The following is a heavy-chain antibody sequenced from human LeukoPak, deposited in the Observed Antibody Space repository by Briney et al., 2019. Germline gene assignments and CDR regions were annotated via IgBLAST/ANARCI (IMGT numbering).Heavy chain of an antibody. CDR1: GYSISSGYY. CDR2: IFHSGST. Sequence: SETLSLTCTVSGYSISSGYYWGWIRQPPGKGLEWIGSIFHSGSTFYSPSLKSRVTISVDTSKNQFSLKLSSVTAADTAVYYCARARAGMATTDWGQGTLVTVSS. J-gene: IGHJ4*02. V-gene: IGHV4-38-2*02. D-gene: IGHD5-24*01. CDR3: ARARAGMATTD.